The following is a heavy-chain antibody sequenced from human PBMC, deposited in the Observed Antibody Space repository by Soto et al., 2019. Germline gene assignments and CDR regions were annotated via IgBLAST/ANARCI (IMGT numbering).Heavy chain of an antibody. Sequence: SVKVSCKASGGTFSSYAISWVRQAPGHGLEWMGGIPPIFGTPNYAQKFQGRVTITADESTSTCYMELSSLRSEDTAVYYCATGGAGIVRPYGMDVWGQGTTVTVSS. J-gene: IGHJ6*02. CDR1: GGTFSSYA. V-gene: IGHV1-69*13. CDR2: IPPIFGTP. CDR3: ATGGAGIVRPYGMDV. D-gene: IGHD2-2*01.